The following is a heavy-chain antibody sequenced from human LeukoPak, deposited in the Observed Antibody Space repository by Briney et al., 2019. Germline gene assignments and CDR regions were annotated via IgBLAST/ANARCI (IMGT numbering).Heavy chain of an antibody. CDR2: IFGSGCST. CDR1: GFTVNSYA. J-gene: IGHJ4*02. CDR3: GKTTTGYSSGRYPGWPVDY. Sequence: GGSLRLSCAASGFTVNSYAMYWVRQAPGKGLEWVSGIFGSGCSTPYADSRKGRFSISRDNYKNTVYLQMDSLRVEDTAVYYCGKTTTGYSSGRYPGWPVDYWGQGTLVTVSS. V-gene: IGHV3-23*01. D-gene: IGHD6-19*01.